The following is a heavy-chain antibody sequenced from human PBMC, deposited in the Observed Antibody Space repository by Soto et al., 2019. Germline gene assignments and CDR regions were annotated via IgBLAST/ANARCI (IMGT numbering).Heavy chain of an antibody. D-gene: IGHD2-15*01. CDR2: ISAYNGNT. CDR3: ARDRYCSGGSCYSRLAY. V-gene: IGHV1-18*01. CDR1: GYTFTSYG. Sequence: ASVKVSCKASGYTFTSYGISWVRQAPGQGLEWMGWISAYNGNTNYAQKLQGRVTMTTDTSTSTAYMELRSLRSDDTAVYYCARDRYCSGGSCYSRLAYWGQGQWSPSPQ. J-gene: IGHJ4*02.